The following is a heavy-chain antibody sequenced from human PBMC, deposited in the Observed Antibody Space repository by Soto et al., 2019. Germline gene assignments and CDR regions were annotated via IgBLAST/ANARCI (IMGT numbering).Heavy chain of an antibody. CDR2: IYYSGST. V-gene: IGHV4-39*07. J-gene: IGHJ4*02. CDR1: GGSISSSSYY. D-gene: IGHD4-17*01. Sequence: PSETLSLTCTVSGGSISSSSYYWGWIRQPPGKGLEWIGSIYYSGSTYYNPSLKSRVTISVDTSKNQFSLKLSSVTAADTAVYYCAREQPYGDYWGGYYFDYWGQGTLVTVSS. CDR3: AREQPYGDYWGGYYFDY.